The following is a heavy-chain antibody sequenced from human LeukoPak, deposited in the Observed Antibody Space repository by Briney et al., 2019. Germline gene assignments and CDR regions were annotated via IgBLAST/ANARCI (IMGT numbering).Heavy chain of an antibody. V-gene: IGHV3-43D*03. CDR1: GFTFDDYA. D-gene: IGHD1-14*01. J-gene: IGHJ5*02. CDR3: ARDREPS. Sequence: PGGSLRLSCAASGFTFDDYARHWVRQAPGKGLEWVSLISWDGGTIFYADSVKGRFTISRDNAKNSLYLQMNSLRAEDTAVYYCARDREPSWGQGTLVTVSS. CDR2: ISWDGGTI.